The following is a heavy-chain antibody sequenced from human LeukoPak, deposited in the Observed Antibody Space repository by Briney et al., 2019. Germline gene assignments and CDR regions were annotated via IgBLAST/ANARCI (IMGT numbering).Heavy chain of an antibody. J-gene: IGHJ3*02. Sequence: ASVKVSCKASGGTFSSYAISWVRQAPGQGLEWMGRIIPIFGTASYAQKFQGRVTITTDESTSTAYMELSSLRSEDTAVYYCASVSELRTYYYDSSGRRDAFDIWGQGTMVTVSS. V-gene: IGHV1-69*05. CDR2: IIPIFGTA. CDR3: ASVSELRTYYYDSSGRRDAFDI. D-gene: IGHD3-22*01. CDR1: GGTFSSYA.